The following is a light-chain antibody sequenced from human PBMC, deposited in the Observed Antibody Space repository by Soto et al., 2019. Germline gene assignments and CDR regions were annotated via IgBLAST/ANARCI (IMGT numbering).Light chain of an antibody. J-gene: IGKJ4*01. CDR1: QSLLYSSNNKNY. CDR2: WAS. Sequence: DIGMTQSPASLAVSLGERATINCKSSQSLLYSSNNKNYLTWYQHKPGQPPKLLIYWASTRKSGVPDRFSGSGSGTDFTLTISSLQAEDVAVYYCQQYYSIPPPFGGGTKVDIK. CDR3: QQYYSIPPP. V-gene: IGKV4-1*01.